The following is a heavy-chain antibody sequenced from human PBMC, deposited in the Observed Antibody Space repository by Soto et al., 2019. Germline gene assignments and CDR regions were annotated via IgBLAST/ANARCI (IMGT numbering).Heavy chain of an antibody. CDR1: GASVSSGSFY. Sequence: ETLSLTCSVSGASVSSGSFYWSWIRQPPGKGLEWIGFIYNNETFNYNPSLKSRVTLSVDTSKHQFSLKLSSVTAADTAVYYCARVPLRYSSSHNFDSWGQGVLVTVSS. V-gene: IGHV4-61*01. CDR2: IYNNETF. CDR3: ARVPLRYSSSHNFDS. D-gene: IGHD6-19*01. J-gene: IGHJ4*02.